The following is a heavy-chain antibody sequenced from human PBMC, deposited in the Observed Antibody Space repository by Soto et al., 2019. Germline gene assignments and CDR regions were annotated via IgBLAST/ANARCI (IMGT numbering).Heavy chain of an antibody. J-gene: IGHJ6*02. CDR2: IIPIFGTA. Sequence: VSCKASGGTFSRYAISWVRQAPGQGLEWMGGIIPIFGTANYAQKFQGRVTITADESTSTAYMELSSLRSEDTAVYYCASYPVRTEKYGMDVWGQGTTVTVSS. CDR3: ASYPVRTEKYGMDV. CDR1: GGTFSRYA. V-gene: IGHV1-69*01. D-gene: IGHD3-10*01.